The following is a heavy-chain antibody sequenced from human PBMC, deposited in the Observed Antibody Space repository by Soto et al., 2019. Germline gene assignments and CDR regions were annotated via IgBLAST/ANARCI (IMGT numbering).Heavy chain of an antibody. Sequence: QVQLVESGGGVVQPGTSLKLSCAASGFTFSSYAMHWVRQAPGKGLEWVAVMSYDGRIKDYADSVKGRVTISRDNTMSTLYLQMNSLSDEDTAVYYCAKDEGGGYYYGMTHWGQGTLVSVSS. V-gene: IGHV3-30-3*01. J-gene: IGHJ4*02. CDR2: MSYDGRIK. D-gene: IGHD3-3*01. CDR1: GFTFSSYA. CDR3: AKDEGGGYYYGMTH.